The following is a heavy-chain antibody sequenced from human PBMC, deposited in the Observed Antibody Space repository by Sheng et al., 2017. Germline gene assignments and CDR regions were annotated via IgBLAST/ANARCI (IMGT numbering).Heavy chain of an antibody. CDR3: ARDHYCGGDCYWGYFDY. CDR2: IKQDGSEK. D-gene: IGHD2-21*01. J-gene: IGHJ4*02. Sequence: EVQLVESGGGLVQPGGSLRLSCAASGFTFSSYWMSWVRQAPGKGLEWVANIKQDGSEKYYVDSVKGRFTISRDNAKNSLYLQMNSLRAEDTAVYYCARDHYCGGDCYWGYFDYWGQGTLVTVSS. V-gene: IGHV3-7*01. CDR1: GFTFSSYW.